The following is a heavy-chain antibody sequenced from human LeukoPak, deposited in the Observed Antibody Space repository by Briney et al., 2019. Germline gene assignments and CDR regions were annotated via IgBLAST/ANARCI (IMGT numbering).Heavy chain of an antibody. CDR3: AKETRRDGYNYPVLDY. CDR2: ISGSGGST. D-gene: IGHD5-24*01. J-gene: IGHJ4*02. Sequence: PGGSLRLSCAASGFTFSSYAVSWVRQAPGKGLEWVSAISGSGGSTYYADSVKGRFTISRDNSKNTLYLQMNSLRAEDTAVYYCAKETRRDGYNYPVLDYWGQGTLVTVSS. CDR1: GFTFSSYA. V-gene: IGHV3-23*01.